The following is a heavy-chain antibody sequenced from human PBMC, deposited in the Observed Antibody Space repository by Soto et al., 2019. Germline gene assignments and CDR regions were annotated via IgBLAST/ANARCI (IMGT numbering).Heavy chain of an antibody. CDR2: INAGNGNT. D-gene: IGHD1-1*01. V-gene: IGHV1-3*01. J-gene: IGHJ6*03. Sequence: ASVKVSCKASGYTFTSYAMHWVRQAPGQRLEWMGWINAGNGNTKYSQKYQGRVTTTRDTSASTAYMELSSLRSEDTAVYYCARNPVNWKHSYMDVWGKGTTVTVSS. CDR1: GYTFTSYA. CDR3: ARNPVNWKHSYMDV.